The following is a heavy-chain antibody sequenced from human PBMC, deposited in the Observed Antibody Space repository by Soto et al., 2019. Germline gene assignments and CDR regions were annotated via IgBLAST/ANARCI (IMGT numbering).Heavy chain of an antibody. D-gene: IGHD3-10*01. CDR3: ARGLVRRMDD. Sequence: QVQLVQSGAEVKKPGSSVRVSCKASGTIFSSYTISWVRHAPGQGLEWMGRIIPILGETNSAQKSQGSFTLTADNSTNTTYMQRNSLRLEDTAVYYCARGLVRRMDDWCQGTTATVSS. CDR1: GTIFSSYT. J-gene: IGHJ6*02. CDR2: IIPILGET. V-gene: IGHV1-69*08.